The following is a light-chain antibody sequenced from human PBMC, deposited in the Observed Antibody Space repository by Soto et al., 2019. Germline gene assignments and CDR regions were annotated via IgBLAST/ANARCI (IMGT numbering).Light chain of an antibody. CDR2: DAS. CDR3: QQRSNWPLT. V-gene: IGKV3-11*01. CDR1: QSVTNF. J-gene: IGKJ4*01. Sequence: EIVLTQSPATLSLSPGERATISCRASQSVTNFLAWYQQKLGQAPRLLIYDASKRATGIPGRFSGSGSGTDFTLTIANPEPEDFAVYYCQQRSNWPLTFGGGTKVEIK.